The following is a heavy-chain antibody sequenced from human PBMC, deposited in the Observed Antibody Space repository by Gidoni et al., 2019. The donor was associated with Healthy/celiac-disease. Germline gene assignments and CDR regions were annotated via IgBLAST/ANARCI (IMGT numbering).Heavy chain of an antibody. CDR1: GGSFSGYY. V-gene: IGHV4-34*01. J-gene: IGHJ5*02. CDR2: INHSGST. Sequence: QVQLQQWGAGLLKPSETLSLTCAVYGGSFSGYYWSWIRQPPGKGLEWIGEINHSGSTNYNPSLKSRVTISVDTSKNQFSLKLSSVTAADTAVYYCARGRIDDFWSGYLRAGWFDPWGQGTLVTVSS. CDR3: ARGRIDDFWSGYLRAGWFDP. D-gene: IGHD3-3*01.